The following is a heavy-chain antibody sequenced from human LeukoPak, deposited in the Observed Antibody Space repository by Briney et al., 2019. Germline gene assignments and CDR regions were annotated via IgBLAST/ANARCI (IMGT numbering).Heavy chain of an antibody. V-gene: IGHV5-51*01. CDR1: GYSFTNYW. CDR2: IYPADSDT. J-gene: IGHJ4*02. CDR3: ARRLYGWYYFDY. D-gene: IGHD6-19*01. Sequence: GESLKISCKASGYSFTNYWIGWVRQMPGKSLEWMGIIYPADSDTGYSPSFQGQVTISADKSINTAYLQWNSLKASDTAMYYCARRLYGWYYFDYWGQGTLVTVFS.